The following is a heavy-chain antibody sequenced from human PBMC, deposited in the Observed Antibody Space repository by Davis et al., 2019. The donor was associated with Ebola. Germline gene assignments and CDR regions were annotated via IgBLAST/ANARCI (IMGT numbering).Heavy chain of an antibody. CDR2: IYSNGTTI. V-gene: IGHV3-74*01. CDR3: AKGISPDTAMDF. CDR1: GFTFSHYW. Sequence: GESLKISCAASGFTFSHYWMHWVRQAPGKGLVWVSRIYSNGTTIDYADSVKGRFAISRDNAKNTLYLHMNSLRAEDTAVYYCAKGISPDTAMDFWGQGTLVTVSS. J-gene: IGHJ4*02. D-gene: IGHD5-18*01.